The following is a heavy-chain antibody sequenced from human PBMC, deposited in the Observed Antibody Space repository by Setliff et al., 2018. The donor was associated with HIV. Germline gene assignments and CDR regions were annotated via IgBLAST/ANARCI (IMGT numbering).Heavy chain of an antibody. Sequence: ASVKVSCKASGYTFTGYYMHWVRQAPGQGLEWMGWINPNSGGTNYAQKFQGRVTMTRDTSISTAYMELSRLRFDDTAVYYCAREIFPQGIVVVFDAFDIWGQGTMVTVSS. CDR3: AREIFPQGIVVVFDAFDI. CDR2: INPNSGGT. V-gene: IGHV1-2*02. J-gene: IGHJ3*02. D-gene: IGHD3-22*01. CDR1: GYTFTGYY.